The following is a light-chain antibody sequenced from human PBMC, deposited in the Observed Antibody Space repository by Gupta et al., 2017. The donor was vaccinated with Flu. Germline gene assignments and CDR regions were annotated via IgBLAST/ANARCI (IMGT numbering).Light chain of an antibody. J-gene: IGLJ2*01. CDR3: CSYATGASVV. CDR1: TVDIENYFL. CDR2: EGN. V-gene: IGLV2-23*01. Sequence: QAALTQPASVSGSPGQSIIISCTGITVDIENYFLVSWYQHRPGNAPKLIFYEGNRRPAGVASRFSASFAGNTASLTISGLQADDEADYHCCSYATGASVVFGGGTKLTVL.